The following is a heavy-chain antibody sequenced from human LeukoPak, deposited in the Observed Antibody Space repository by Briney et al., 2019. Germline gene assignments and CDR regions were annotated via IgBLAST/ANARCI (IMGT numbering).Heavy chain of an antibody. CDR2: IYYSGST. CDR1: GGSISTYY. Sequence: PSETLSLTCTVSGGSISTYYWSWIRQPPGKGLEWIGYIYYSGSTNYNSSLKSRVTILVDMSKNQFSLKLSSVTAADTAVYYCARGLSGYSYVTRWYYFDYWGQGTLVTVSS. J-gene: IGHJ4*02. CDR3: ARGLSGYSYVTRWYYFDY. V-gene: IGHV4-59*01. D-gene: IGHD5-18*01.